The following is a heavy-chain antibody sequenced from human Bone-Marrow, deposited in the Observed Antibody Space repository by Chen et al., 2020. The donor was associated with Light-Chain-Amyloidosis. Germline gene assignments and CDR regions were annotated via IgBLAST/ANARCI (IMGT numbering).Heavy chain of an antibody. Sequence: QVQLVQSGAEVEKPGSSVKVSCRASGGTFNSYGVSWIRQAPGQGLEWMGWIIPMFGRAHYAQKFQGRVTMTADESTNTAYMELSRLGSEDTAVYYCARDETPIFGVVTYNWFDPWGQGTLVTVSS. CDR2: IIPMFGRA. V-gene: IGHV1-69*01. J-gene: IGHJ5*02. D-gene: IGHD3-3*01. CDR1: GGTFNSYG. CDR3: ARDETPIFGVVTYNWFDP.